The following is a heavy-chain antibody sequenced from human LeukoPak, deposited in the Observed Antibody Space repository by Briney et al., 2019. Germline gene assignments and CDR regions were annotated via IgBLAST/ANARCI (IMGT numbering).Heavy chain of an antibody. J-gene: IGHJ4*02. CDR2: ISGSGGST. CDR3: AKNYGGVSSWLDY. D-gene: IGHD6-13*01. V-gene: IGHV3-23*01. Sequence: PGGSLRLSCAASGFTFSSYAMSWVRQAPGKGLEWVSAISGSGGSTYYADSVKGRFTISRDNSKNTVYLQMNSLRPEDSAVYYCAKNYGGVSSWLDYWGQGILVTVSS. CDR1: GFTFSSYA.